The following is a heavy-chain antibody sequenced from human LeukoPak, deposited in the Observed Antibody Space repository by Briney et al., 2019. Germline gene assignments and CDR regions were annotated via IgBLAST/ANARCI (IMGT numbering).Heavy chain of an antibody. J-gene: IGHJ4*02. CDR2: INSDGSST. D-gene: IGHD3-3*01. CDR1: GLSFSSYW. Sequence: GSLRPSRAASGLSFSSYWLHLVRQAPGKGLVWVSRINSDGSSTTYADSVKGRSSISRDNAKNTLYLHLDSLRAENTGVYYCARAVRAHPPADFWGQGTLVTVTS. CDR3: ARAVRAHPPADF. V-gene: IGHV3-74*01.